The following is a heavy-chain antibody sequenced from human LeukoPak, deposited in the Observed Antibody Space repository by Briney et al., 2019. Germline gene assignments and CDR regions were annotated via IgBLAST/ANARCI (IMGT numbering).Heavy chain of an antibody. Sequence: SETLSLTCTVSGGSISSYYWSWIRQPPGKGLEWIGYIYYSGSTNYNPSHKSRVTISVDTSKNQFSLKLSSVTAADTAVYYCARSDSSGWYVGALDIWGQGTMVTVSS. CDR1: GGSISSYY. D-gene: IGHD6-19*01. CDR2: IYYSGST. V-gene: IGHV4-59*01. CDR3: ARSDSSGWYVGALDI. J-gene: IGHJ3*02.